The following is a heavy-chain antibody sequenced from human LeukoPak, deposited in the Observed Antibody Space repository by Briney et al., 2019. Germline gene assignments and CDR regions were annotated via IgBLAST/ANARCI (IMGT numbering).Heavy chain of an antibody. D-gene: IGHD6-13*01. CDR3: ARGETAAASNF. V-gene: IGHV4-38-2*01. J-gene: IGHJ4*02. Sequence: PSETLSLTCDVSGYSISSGYHWGWIRQPPGKGLEWIGSIHHSGSTYYNPSLKSRVTISMDTSKNQFSLKLSSVTAADTAVYYCARGETAAASNFWGKGTLVTVSS. CDR2: IHHSGST. CDR1: GYSISSGYH.